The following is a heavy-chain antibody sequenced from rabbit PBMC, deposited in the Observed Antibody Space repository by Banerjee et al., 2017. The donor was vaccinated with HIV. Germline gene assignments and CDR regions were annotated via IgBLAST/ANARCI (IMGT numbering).Heavy chain of an antibody. J-gene: IGHJ4*01. CDR3: ARDLDGVIGWNFGL. Sequence: QEQLVESGGGLVQPGGSLKLSCKASGFDFSSYGVSWVRQAPGKGLEWIGYIDPIFGSTDYASWVNGRFTISSHNAQNTLYLQLNSLTAADTATYFCARDLDGVIGWNFGLWGPGTLVTVS. CDR1: GFDFSSYG. CDR2: IDPIFGST. V-gene: IGHV1S47*01. D-gene: IGHD1-1*01.